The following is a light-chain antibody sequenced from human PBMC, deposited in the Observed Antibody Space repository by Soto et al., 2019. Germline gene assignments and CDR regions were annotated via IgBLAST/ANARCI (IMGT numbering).Light chain of an antibody. J-gene: IGKJ2*03. CDR3: QQSYSTIYS. V-gene: IGKV1-39*01. CDR2: AAS. Sequence: DIQMTQSPSSLSASVGDRVTITCRASQSISTDLHWYQQKPGKAPKLLLYAASSLQSGVPSRFGGSGSGTDFALTISSLQPEDFETYYCQQSYSTIYSFGQGTKLEIK. CDR1: QSISTD.